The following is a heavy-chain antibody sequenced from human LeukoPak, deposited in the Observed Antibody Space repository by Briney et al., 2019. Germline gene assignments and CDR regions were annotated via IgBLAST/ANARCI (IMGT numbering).Heavy chain of an antibody. D-gene: IGHD1-26*01. CDR2: VSSSSSYI. V-gene: IGHV3-21*01. CDR1: VFTFRSYR. CDR3: ARESGGKSSYFDY. J-gene: IGHJ4*02. Sequence: GGSVRLSRAACVFTFRSYRMHWVRQARGRGLEWVSSVSSSSSYIYYADSLKGRFTISRHNAKNSLYLQMNSLRAEETVVYYCARESGGKSSYFDYWGQGTLVTVSS.